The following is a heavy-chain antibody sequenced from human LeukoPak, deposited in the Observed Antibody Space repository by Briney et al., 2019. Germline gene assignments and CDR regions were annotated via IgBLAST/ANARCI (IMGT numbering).Heavy chain of an antibody. CDR2: IRYDGSNK. Sequence: GGSLRLSCAASGFTFSGYGMHWVRQAPGKGLEWMAFIRYDGSNKFYTDSVKGRFTISRDNAKNSLYLQMNSLRAEDTAVYYCARDTYYYDSSDSDYWGQGTLVTVSS. D-gene: IGHD3-22*01. CDR1: GFTFSGYG. V-gene: IGHV3-30*02. J-gene: IGHJ4*02. CDR3: ARDTYYYDSSDSDY.